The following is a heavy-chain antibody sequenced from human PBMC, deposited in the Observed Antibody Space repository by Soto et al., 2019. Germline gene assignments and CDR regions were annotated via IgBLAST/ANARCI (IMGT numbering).Heavy chain of an antibody. Sequence: EVQLVESGGGLVQPGGSLRLSCAASGFTFSSYSMNWVRQAPGKGLEWVSYISSSSSTIYYADSVKGRFTISRDNAKNSLYLQRNSLRDEDTAVYYCARDASSSGWYYYYYGMDVWGQGTTVTVSS. CDR3: ARDASSSGWYYYYYGMDV. V-gene: IGHV3-48*02. CDR2: ISSSSSTI. D-gene: IGHD6-19*01. J-gene: IGHJ6*02. CDR1: GFTFSSYS.